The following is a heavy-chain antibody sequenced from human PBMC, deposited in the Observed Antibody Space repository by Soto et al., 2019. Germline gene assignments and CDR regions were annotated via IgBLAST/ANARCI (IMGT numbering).Heavy chain of an antibody. J-gene: IGHJ6*02. CDR3: ARDRRAGYCSTTSCHHYGMDV. D-gene: IGHD2-2*01. CDR2: IIPIFGSA. Sequence: QVQLMQSGAEVKKPGSSVKVSCKASGGISSTYAINWVRQAPGQGLEWMGAIIPIFGSANYAQNFQGRVTIAADASTSTSYMELNSLRSEDTAIYYCARDRRAGYCSTTSCHHYGMDVWGQGTTVSVSS. V-gene: IGHV1-69*01. CDR1: GGISSTYA.